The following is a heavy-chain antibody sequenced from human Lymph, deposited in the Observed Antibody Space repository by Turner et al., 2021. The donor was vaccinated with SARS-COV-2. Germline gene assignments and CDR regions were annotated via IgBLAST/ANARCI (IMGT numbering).Heavy chain of an antibody. CDR2: ITFTSRYI. D-gene: IGHD2-21*02. CDR1: GFTFSSYS. CDR3: ARGPPDFPYYFDY. V-gene: IGHV3-21*01. J-gene: IGHJ4*02. Sequence: EVQLVESGGGLVKPGVSLRLSCAASGFTFSSYSMNWVRQAPVKGLEWVSSITFTSRYIYYADSVKGRFTISRDNAKNSLYLQMNSLRAEDTAVYYCARGPPDFPYYFDYWGQGTLVTVSS.